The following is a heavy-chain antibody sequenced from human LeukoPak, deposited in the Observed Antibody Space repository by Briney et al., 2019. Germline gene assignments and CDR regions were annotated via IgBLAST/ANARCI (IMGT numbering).Heavy chain of an antibody. CDR1: XFXVSSNY. Sequence: XLRLXXXASXFXVSSNYXSWVRQAPGKGLEWVSVIYSGGSTYYADSVKGRSTISRDNSKNTLYLQMNSLRAEDTAVYYCAREMDYGGFDYWGQGTLVTVSS. J-gene: IGHJ4*02. CDR3: AREMDYGGFDY. CDR2: IYSGGST. V-gene: IGHV3-53*01. D-gene: IGHD4-23*01.